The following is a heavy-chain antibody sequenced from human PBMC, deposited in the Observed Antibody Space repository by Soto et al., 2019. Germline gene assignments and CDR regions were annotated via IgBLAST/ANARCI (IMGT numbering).Heavy chain of an antibody. CDR1: GYTFSSYV. D-gene: IGHD1-1*01. CDR2: ISVHNGYT. CDR3: ARLEHNFGPHDY. V-gene: IGHV1-18*01. J-gene: IGHJ4*02. Sequence: QVQLAQSGAEVKKPGASVTVSCKASGYTFSSYVISWVRQAPGQGLEWVGWISVHNGYTKYATELQGKVTMTTDTATSTAYMELRSLRSDDSAVYYCARLEHNFGPHDYWGQGSLVTVTS.